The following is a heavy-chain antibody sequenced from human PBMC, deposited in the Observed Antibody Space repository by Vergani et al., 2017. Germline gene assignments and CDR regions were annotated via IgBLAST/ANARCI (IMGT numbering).Heavy chain of an antibody. Sequence: EVQLVESGGGLVQPGGSLRLSCAASGFTFSSYCLSWFRRAPGTGLSWLTNIKQDGSEKDYVDSVKGRFTISRDNAKNSLYLQMNNLRAEDTAVDYCARDRIAAAGIFDYWGQGSLVTVSS. J-gene: IGHJ4*02. CDR1: GFTFSSYC. CDR3: ARDRIAAAGIFDY. V-gene: IGHV3-7*03. D-gene: IGHD6-13*01. CDR2: IKQDGSEK.